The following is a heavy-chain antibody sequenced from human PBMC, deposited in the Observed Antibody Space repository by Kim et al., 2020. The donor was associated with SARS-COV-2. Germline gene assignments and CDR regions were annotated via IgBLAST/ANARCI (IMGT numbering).Heavy chain of an antibody. CDR2: ISAYNGNT. CDR1: GYTFTSYG. Sequence: ASVKVSCKASGYTFTSYGISWVRQAPGQGLEWMGWISAYNGNTNYAQKLQGRVTMTTDTSTSTAYMELRSLRSDDTAVYYCARQTALSGNWYYYGMDVWGQGTTVTVSS. CDR3: ARQTALSGNWYYYGMDV. V-gene: IGHV1-18*01. J-gene: IGHJ6*02. D-gene: IGHD1-1*01.